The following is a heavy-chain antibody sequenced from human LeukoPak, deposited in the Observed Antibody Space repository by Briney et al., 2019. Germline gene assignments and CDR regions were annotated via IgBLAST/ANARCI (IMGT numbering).Heavy chain of an antibody. CDR3: AKRSALEMPTIKAFGQ. CDR2: ITDSGGGT. Sequence: GGSLSLSCAASGFTFSTFAMSWVRQAPGKGLEWVSSITDSGGGTYYADSVKGRFTISRDNSKNTLYLQMNSLRAEDTALYYCAKRSALEMPTIKAFGQWGQGTLVTVSS. J-gene: IGHJ4*02. V-gene: IGHV3-23*01. D-gene: IGHD5-24*01. CDR1: GFTFSTFA.